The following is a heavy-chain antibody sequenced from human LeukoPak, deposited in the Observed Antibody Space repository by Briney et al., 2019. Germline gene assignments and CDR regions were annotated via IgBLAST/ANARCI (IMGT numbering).Heavy chain of an antibody. CDR3: ARDYYDSSGYSGYNWFDP. Sequence: GGSLRLSCAASGFTFSDYYMSWIRQAPGKGLEWVSYISSSGSTIYYADSVKGRFTISRDNAKNSLYLQMNSLRVEDTAVYYCARDYYDSSGYSGYNWFDPWGQGTLVTVSS. CDR1: GFTFSDYY. V-gene: IGHV3-11*04. CDR2: ISSSGSTI. D-gene: IGHD3-22*01. J-gene: IGHJ5*02.